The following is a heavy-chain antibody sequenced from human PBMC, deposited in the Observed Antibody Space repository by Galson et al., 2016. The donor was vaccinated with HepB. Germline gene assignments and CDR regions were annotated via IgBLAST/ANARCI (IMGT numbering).Heavy chain of an antibody. V-gene: IGHV4-34*01. J-gene: IGHJ3*02. D-gene: IGHD1-26*01. CDR3: TRGDPGSGRNGDT. CDR1: DGSLSDYY. Sequence: SETLSLTCAVSDGSLSDYYWSWIRQAPGKGLEWIGEINDSGETNTNPSLKGRVSIAVDTSRKQLSLMLSSVTAADTAVYYFTRGDPGSGRNGDTLGQGTKVTVSS. CDR2: INDSGET.